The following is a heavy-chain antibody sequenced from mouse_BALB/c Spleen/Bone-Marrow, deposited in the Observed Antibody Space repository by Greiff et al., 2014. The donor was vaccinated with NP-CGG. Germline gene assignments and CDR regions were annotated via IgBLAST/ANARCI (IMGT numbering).Heavy chain of an antibody. CDR1: GYTFTSYW. J-gene: IGHJ2*01. Sequence: QVHVKQSGAELVKPGASVKLSCKTSGYTFTSYWIQWVKQRPGQGLGWIGEIFPGTGTTYYNEKFKDKATLTIDTSSSTAYMQLSSLTSEDSAVYFGARKGISTVIATAYYFDYWGQGSTLTVSS. V-gene: IGHV1S132*01. CDR3: ARKGISTVIATAYYFDY. D-gene: IGHD2-4*01. CDR2: IFPGTGTT.